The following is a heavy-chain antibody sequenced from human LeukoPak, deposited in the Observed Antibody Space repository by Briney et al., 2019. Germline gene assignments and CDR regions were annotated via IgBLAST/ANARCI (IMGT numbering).Heavy chain of an antibody. Sequence: GGSLRLSCAASGFTFRSYGMHWVRQAPGKGLQSVATISYDATNKFYAESVKGRFTISRDNSKNTLYLQINSLRAEDTAVYYCAKDRGPSGGFDSWGQGTLVTVSS. V-gene: IGHV3-30*18. CDR2: ISYDATNK. J-gene: IGHJ4*02. CDR1: GFTFRSYG. CDR3: AKDRGPSGGFDS. D-gene: IGHD3-10*01.